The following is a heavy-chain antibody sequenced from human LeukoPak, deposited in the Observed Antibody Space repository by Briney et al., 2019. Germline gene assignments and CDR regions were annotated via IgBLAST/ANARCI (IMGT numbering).Heavy chain of an antibody. CDR2: ISSSSSTI. J-gene: IGHJ6*03. V-gene: IGHV3-48*01. CDR1: GFTFSSYS. D-gene: IGHD3-9*01. CDR3: ARVLRYFDWLEGYYMDV. Sequence: GGSLRLSCAASGFTFSSYSMNWVRQAPGKGLEWVSYISSSSSTIYYADSVKGRFTISRDNAKNSLYLQMNSLRAEDTAVYYCARVLRYFDWLEGYYMDVWGKGTAVTVSS.